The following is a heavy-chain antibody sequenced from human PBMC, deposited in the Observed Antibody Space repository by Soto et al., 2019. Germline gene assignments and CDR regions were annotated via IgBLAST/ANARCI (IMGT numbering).Heavy chain of an antibody. J-gene: IGHJ6*03. Sequence: EVQLVESGGGLIQPGGSLRLSCAASGFTFSNNWMHWVRQAPGKGLVWVSRINSDVSSTSYADSVKGRFTISRDNAKNTLYLQMTSLRAEDPAVYYCARATHAKSSSFLHYHFDMDVWGRGTTVTVPS. CDR3: ARATHAKSSSFLHYHFDMDV. CDR2: INSDVSST. V-gene: IGHV3-74*01. D-gene: IGHD6-6*01. CDR1: GFTFSNNW.